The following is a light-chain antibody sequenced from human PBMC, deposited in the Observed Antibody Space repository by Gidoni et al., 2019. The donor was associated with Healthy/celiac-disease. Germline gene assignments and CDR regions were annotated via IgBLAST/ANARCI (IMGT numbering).Light chain of an antibody. V-gene: IGKV3-11*01. J-gene: IGKJ1*01. CDR2: DAS. Sequence: ILLTQSPATLSLSPGQRATLSCRASQRVRSYLAWYQQKPGQAPRLLISDASNRATGIPARFSGSGSGTDFTLTISSLEPEDFAVYYCQQRSNWPWTFGQGTKVEIK. CDR3: QQRSNWPWT. CDR1: QRVRSY.